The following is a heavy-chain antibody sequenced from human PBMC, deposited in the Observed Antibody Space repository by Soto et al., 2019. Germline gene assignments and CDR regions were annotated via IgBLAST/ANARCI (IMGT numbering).Heavy chain of an antibody. CDR3: ARANWKTGSSSDYYYYGMDV. Sequence: SVKVSCKASGGTFSSYAISWVRQAPGQGLEWMGGVIPIFGTANYAQKFQGRVTITADKSTSTAYMELSSLRSEDTAVYYCARANWKTGSSSDYYYYGMDVWGQGTTVTVS. D-gene: IGHD6-6*01. CDR2: VIPIFGTA. CDR1: GGTFSSYA. V-gene: IGHV1-69*06. J-gene: IGHJ6*02.